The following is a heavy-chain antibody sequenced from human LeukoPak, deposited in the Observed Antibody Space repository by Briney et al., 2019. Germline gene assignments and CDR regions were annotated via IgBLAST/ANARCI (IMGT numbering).Heavy chain of an antibody. CDR1: GFTVSSNY. Sequence: PGGSLRLSCAASGFTVSSNYMSWVRQAPGKGLEWVSIIYSGGSTYYADSVKGRFTLSRDNSKNTLYLQMNSLRAEDTAVYYCARLGSSYGYVYYYYMDVWGKGTTVTISS. V-gene: IGHV3-53*01. CDR2: IYSGGST. D-gene: IGHD5-18*01. CDR3: ARLGSSYGYVYYYYMDV. J-gene: IGHJ6*03.